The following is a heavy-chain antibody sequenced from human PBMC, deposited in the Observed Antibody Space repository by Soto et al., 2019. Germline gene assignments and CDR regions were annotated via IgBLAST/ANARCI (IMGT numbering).Heavy chain of an antibody. J-gene: IGHJ5*02. V-gene: IGHV1-8*01. D-gene: IGHD3-10*01. CDR3: ARYQHASRGVMRDWFDP. CDR2: MNPNSGNT. CDR1: GYTFTSYD. Sequence: ASVKVSCKASGYTFTSYDINWVRQATGQGLEWMGWMNPNSGNTGYAQKFQGRVTMTRNTSISTAYMELSSLRSVDTAVYYCARYQHASRGVMRDWFDPWGQGTLVTVSS.